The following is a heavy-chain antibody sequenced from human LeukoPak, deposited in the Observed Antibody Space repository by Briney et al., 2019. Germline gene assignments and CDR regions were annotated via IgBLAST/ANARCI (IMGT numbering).Heavy chain of an antibody. CDR1: GFTFSSYA. CDR3: AKVFDTAFDAFDI. J-gene: IGHJ3*02. CDR2: ISGSGGST. D-gene: IGHD5-18*01. Sequence: PGGSLRLSXAASGFTFSSYAMSWVGQAPGKGLEWVSAISGSGGSTYYADSVKGRFTISRDNSKNTLYLQMNSLRAEDTAVYYYAKVFDTAFDAFDIWGQGTMVTVSS. V-gene: IGHV3-23*01.